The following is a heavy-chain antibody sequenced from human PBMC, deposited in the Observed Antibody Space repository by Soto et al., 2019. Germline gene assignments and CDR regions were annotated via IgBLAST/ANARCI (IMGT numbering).Heavy chain of an antibody. D-gene: IGHD2-2*03. CDR1: GGTFSSYA. V-gene: IGHV1-69*13. CDR2: IIPIFGTA. Sequence: GASVKVSCKASGGTFSSYAISWVRQAPGQGLEWMGGIIPIFGTANYAQKFQGRVTITADESTSTAYMELSSLRSEDTAVYYCARDLASVVVPAPNDAFDIWGQGTTVTVSS. J-gene: IGHJ3*02. CDR3: ARDLASVVVPAPNDAFDI.